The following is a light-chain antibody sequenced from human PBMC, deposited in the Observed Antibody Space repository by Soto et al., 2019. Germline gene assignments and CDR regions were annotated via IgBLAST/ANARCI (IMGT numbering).Light chain of an antibody. Sequence: QSVVTQTPSASGTPGQRVTISCSGSSSNIGSNYVYWYQQLPGTAPKLLIYKNNQRPSGVPDRFSGSKSGTSASLAISGLRSEDGADYYCAAWDDSLTGPVFGGGTKLTVL. V-gene: IGLV1-47*01. CDR3: AAWDDSLTGPV. J-gene: IGLJ2*01. CDR1: SSNIGSNY. CDR2: KNN.